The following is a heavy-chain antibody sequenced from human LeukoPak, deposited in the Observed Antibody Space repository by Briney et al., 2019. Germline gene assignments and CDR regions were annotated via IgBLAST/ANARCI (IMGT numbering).Heavy chain of an antibody. CDR1: GGSISSGGYY. V-gene: IGHV4-31*03. CDR3: ARISEAVADAFDI. J-gene: IGHJ3*02. D-gene: IGHD4-23*01. Sequence: PSETLSLTCTVSGGSISSGGYYWSWIRQHPGKGLEWIGYIYYSGSTYYNPSLKSRVTISVDTSKNQFSLKLSSVTAADTAVYYRARISEAVADAFDIWGQGTMVTVSS. CDR2: IYYSGST.